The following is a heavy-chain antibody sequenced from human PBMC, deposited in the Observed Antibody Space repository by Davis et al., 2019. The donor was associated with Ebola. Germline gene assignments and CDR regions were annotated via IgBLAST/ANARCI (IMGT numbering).Heavy chain of an antibody. Sequence: GESLKISCKGSGYSFTSYWIGWVRQMPGKGLEWMGIIYPGDSDTRYSPSFQGQVTISAEKSISTAYLQWSSLKASDTAMYYCARQAYCGGDCPSDAFDIWGQGTMVTVSS. V-gene: IGHV5-51*01. CDR3: ARQAYCGGDCPSDAFDI. CDR1: GYSFTSYW. J-gene: IGHJ3*02. CDR2: IYPGDSDT. D-gene: IGHD2-21*01.